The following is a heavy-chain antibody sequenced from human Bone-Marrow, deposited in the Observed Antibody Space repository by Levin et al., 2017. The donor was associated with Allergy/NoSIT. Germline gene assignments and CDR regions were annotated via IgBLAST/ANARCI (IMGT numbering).Heavy chain of an antibody. J-gene: IGHJ3*02. CDR3: ARYNYEYNALDS. Sequence: LSLTCAASGFTFRTHDMHWVRQGTGKGLELDSTIGTAGDTYYPDSVRGWFTISRENDKNSLYLQMTVLSAGDTAVYYCARYNYEYNALDSWGQGTMVTGSS. V-gene: IGHV3-13*01. D-gene: IGHD5-18*01. CDR1: GFTFRTHD. CDR2: IGTAGDT.